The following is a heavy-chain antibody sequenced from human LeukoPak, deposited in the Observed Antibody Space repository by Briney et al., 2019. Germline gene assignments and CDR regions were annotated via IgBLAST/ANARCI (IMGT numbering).Heavy chain of an antibody. J-gene: IGHJ6*04. CDR2: IQNDGSNK. V-gene: IGHV3-30*02. Sequence: GGSLRLSCAASGFPFSSYGMHWVRQAPGKGLEWVAFIQNDGSNKYYADSVKGRFIISRDNSKNTLSLQMNSLRAEDTAMYYCAELGITMIGGVWGKGTTVTISS. CDR1: GFPFSSYG. D-gene: IGHD3-10*02. CDR3: AELGITMIGGV.